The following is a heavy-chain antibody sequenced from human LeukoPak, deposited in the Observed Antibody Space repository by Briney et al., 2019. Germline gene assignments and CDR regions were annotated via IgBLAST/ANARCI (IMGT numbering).Heavy chain of an antibody. Sequence: GGSLRLSCAASGFTFSSYWMSWVRQAPGKGLEWVANIKQDGSEKYYVDSVKGRFTISGDNAKNSLYLQMNSLRAEDTAVYYCARTTGVYSSSWYPLYWGQGTLVTVSS. V-gene: IGHV3-7*01. J-gene: IGHJ4*02. CDR2: IKQDGSEK. D-gene: IGHD6-13*01. CDR3: ARTTGVYSSSWYPLY. CDR1: GFTFSSYW.